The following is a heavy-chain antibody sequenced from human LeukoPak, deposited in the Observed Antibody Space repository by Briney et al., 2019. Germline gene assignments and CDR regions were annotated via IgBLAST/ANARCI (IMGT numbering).Heavy chain of an antibody. J-gene: IGHJ4*02. Sequence: SETLSLTCAVSDDSFSSHYWTWIRQPPGKGLEWIGYIYYSGSTYYNPSLKSRVTISVDTSKNQFSLKLSSVTAADTAVYYCARGRGTFDYWGQGTLVTVSS. CDR2: IYYSGST. CDR1: DDSFSSHY. CDR3: ARGRGTFDY. D-gene: IGHD3/OR15-3a*01. V-gene: IGHV4-59*06.